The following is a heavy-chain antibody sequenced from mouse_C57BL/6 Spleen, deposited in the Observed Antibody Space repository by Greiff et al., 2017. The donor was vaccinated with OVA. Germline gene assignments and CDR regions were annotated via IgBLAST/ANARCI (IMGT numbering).Heavy chain of an antibody. Sequence: VQLQQSGPELVKPGASVKISCKASGYAFSSSWMNWVKQRPGKGLEWIGRIYPGDGDTNYNGKFKGKATLTADKSSSTAYMQLSSLTSEDSAVYFCATPCDYDETWCAYWGQGTLVTVSA. V-gene: IGHV1-82*01. D-gene: IGHD2-4*01. CDR3: ATPCDYDETWCAY. CDR2: IYPGDGDT. J-gene: IGHJ3*01. CDR1: GYAFSSSW.